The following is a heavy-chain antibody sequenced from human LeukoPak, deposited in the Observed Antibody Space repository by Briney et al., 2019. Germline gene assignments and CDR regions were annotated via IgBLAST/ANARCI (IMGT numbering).Heavy chain of an antibody. CDR1: GGSISSSSYY. J-gene: IGHJ4*02. CDR2: IYYSGST. D-gene: IGHD5-18*01. CDR3: ARDASRIQLWPL. Sequence: SETLSLTCTVSGGSISSSSYYWGWIRQPPGKGLEWIGSIYYSGSTHYSPSLKSRVTISVDMSKNQFSLKLSSVTAADTAIYYCARDASRIQLWPLWGQGTLVTVSS. V-gene: IGHV4-39*07.